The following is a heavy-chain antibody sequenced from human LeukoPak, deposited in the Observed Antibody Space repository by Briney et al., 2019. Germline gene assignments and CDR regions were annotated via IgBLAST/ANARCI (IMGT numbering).Heavy chain of an antibody. V-gene: IGHV4-30-2*01. CDR3: ARGWIAVAGFDY. J-gene: IGHJ4*02. CDR1: SGSIGSDAYY. Sequence: SETLSLTCTVSSGSIGSDAYYWSWIRQPPGKGLEWIGCIYHGGSTYYNPSLKSRVTISVDTSKNQFSLKLNSVTAADTAVYYCARGWIAVAGFDYWGQGTLVTVSS. D-gene: IGHD6-19*01. CDR2: IYHGGST.